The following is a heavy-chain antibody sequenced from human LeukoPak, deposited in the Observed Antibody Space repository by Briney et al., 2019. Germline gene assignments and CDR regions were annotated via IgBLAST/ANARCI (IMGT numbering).Heavy chain of an antibody. J-gene: IGHJ4*02. D-gene: IGHD3-10*01. CDR1: GGSISSGSYY. CDR3: ARDLRAPTVYGSGSPLDSALGY. V-gene: IGHV4-61*02. CDR2: IYTSGST. Sequence: PSETLSLTCTVSGGSISSGSYYWSWIRQPAGKGLEWIGRIYTSGSTNYNPSLKSRVTISVDTSKNQFSLKLSSVTAADTAVYYCARDLRAPTVYGSGSPLDSALGYWGQGTLVTVSS.